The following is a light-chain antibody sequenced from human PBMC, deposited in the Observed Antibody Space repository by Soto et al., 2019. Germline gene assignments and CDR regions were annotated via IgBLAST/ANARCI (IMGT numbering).Light chain of an antibody. CDR2: DVS. Sequence: QSALTQPASVSGSPGQSITISCTGTSGDIGAYNYVSWYQQHPGKAPKLMIYDVSNRPSGVSNRFSGSKSGNTASLTISGLQAEDEADYYCSSYTTINTRVFGGGTKVTVL. CDR3: SSYTTINTRV. J-gene: IGLJ2*01. V-gene: IGLV2-14*01. CDR1: SGDIGAYNY.